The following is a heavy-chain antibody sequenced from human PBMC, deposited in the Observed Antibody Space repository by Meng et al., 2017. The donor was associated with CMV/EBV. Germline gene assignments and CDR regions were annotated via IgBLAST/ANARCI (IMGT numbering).Heavy chain of an antibody. D-gene: IGHD6-19*01. CDR2: ISVYNGHT. Sequence: QVQLVQSGVEVKKPVASLKGSCQAAGYTFTGYGISWVRQAPGQGLEWMGWISVYNGHTNFAQNLQGRVTMTTDTSTSTAYVELRSLRSYDTAIYYCARSSGWSRFDYWGLGTLVTVSS. CDR1: GYTFTGYG. V-gene: IGHV1-18*01. CDR3: ARSSGWSRFDY. J-gene: IGHJ4*02.